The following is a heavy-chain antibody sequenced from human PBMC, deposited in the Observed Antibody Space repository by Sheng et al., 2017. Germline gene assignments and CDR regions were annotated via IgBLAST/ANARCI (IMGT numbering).Heavy chain of an antibody. Sequence: QAQLVQSGAEVKKPGASVKVSCKASGYTFTDYYIHWVRQAPGQGLEWMGWINCNSGGTKYAQKFQGRVTMTGDTSITTGYMELSSLRSDDTAVYYCARANTLVPANDYWGQGTL. CDR2: INCNSGGT. D-gene: IGHD1-26*01. V-gene: IGHV1-2*02. J-gene: IGHJ4*02. CDR3: ARANTLVPANDY. CDR1: GYTFTDYY.